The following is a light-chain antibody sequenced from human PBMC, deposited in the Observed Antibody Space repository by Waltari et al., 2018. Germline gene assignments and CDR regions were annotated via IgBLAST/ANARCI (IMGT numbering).Light chain of an antibody. CDR2: RND. Sequence: QSVLTQPPSASGTPGQRVTISCSGSSSNLGNNAVNWYQQGPGTAPKLLIYRNDLRPSGVPDRFSASKSGTSASLAISGLQSEDEAEYYCASWDDSLNGHWVFGGGTKVTVL. V-gene: IGLV1-44*01. CDR1: SSNLGNNA. CDR3: ASWDDSLNGHWV. J-gene: IGLJ3*02.